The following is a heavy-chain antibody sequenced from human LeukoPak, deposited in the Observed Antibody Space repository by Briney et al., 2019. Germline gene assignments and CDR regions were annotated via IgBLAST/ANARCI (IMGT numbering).Heavy chain of an antibody. CDR1: GFTFSDHY. CDR2: SRNRAKSYTT. J-gene: IGHJ4*02. V-gene: IGHV3-72*01. Sequence: GGSLRLSCAVSGFTFSDHYMDWVRQAPGKWLEWVGRSRNRAKSYTTDYAASVKGRFTISRDDSKSTLYLQMNSLETEDTAVYYCSRDATGDHWGQGTLVSVSS. CDR3: SRDATGDH.